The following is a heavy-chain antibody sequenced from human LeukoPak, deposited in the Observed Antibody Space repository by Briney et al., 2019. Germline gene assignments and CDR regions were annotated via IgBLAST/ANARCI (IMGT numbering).Heavy chain of an antibody. J-gene: IGHJ5*02. V-gene: IGHV2-5*02. CDR3: AHRKVDTPMGP. Sequence: VSAPTLVKPTQPLTLTCTFSGFSLSTSGVGVGWIRQPPGKALEWLAYIYWDDDERYSPSLKSRLTITKDSSKNQVVLTVTNMDPVDTATYYCAHRKVDTPMGPWGQGTLVTVSS. CDR2: IYWDDDE. CDR1: GFSLSTSGVG. D-gene: IGHD5-18*01.